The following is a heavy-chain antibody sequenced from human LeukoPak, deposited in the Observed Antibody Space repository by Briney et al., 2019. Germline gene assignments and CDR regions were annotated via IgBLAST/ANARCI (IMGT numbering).Heavy chain of an antibody. D-gene: IGHD3-10*01. Sequence: ASVKVSCKASGGTFSSYAISWVRQAPGKGLEWMGWMNPNSGNTGYAQKFQGRVTMTRNTSISTAYMELSSLRSEDTAVYYCARGHTMVRGVIRENFDYWGQGTLVTVSS. CDR2: MNPNSGNT. J-gene: IGHJ4*02. V-gene: IGHV1-8*02. CDR1: GGTFSSYA. CDR3: ARGHTMVRGVIRENFDY.